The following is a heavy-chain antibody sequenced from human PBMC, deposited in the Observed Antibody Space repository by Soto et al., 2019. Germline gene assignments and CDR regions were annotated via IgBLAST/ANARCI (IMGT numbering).Heavy chain of an antibody. J-gene: IGHJ4*02. V-gene: IGHV6-1*01. Sequence: PSQTLSLTCAISGDSVSSNSAAWNWIRQSPSRGLEWLGRTYYRSKWYNDYAVSVKSRITINPDTSKNQFSLQLNSVTPEDTAVYYCARDWGYRSSWYSGALDYWGQGNLETVSS. CDR2: TYYRSKWYN. CDR1: GDSVSSNSAA. CDR3: ARDWGYRSSWYSGALDY. D-gene: IGHD6-13*01.